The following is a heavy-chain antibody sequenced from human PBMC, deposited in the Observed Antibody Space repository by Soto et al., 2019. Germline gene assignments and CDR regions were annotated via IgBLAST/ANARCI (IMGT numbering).Heavy chain of an antibody. Sequence: QVQLVESGGGVVQPGRSLRLSCAASGFTFSSYGMHWVRQAPGKGLEWVAVISYDGSNKYYADSVKGRFTISRDNSKNTLYLQMNSLRAEDTAVYYCAKDHPQYYFDYWGQGTLVTVSS. D-gene: IGHD6-19*01. J-gene: IGHJ4*02. V-gene: IGHV3-30*18. CDR2: ISYDGSNK. CDR3: AKDHPQYYFDY. CDR1: GFTFSSYG.